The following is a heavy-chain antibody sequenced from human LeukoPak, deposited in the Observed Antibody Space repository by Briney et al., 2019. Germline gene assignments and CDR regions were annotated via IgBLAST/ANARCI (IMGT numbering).Heavy chain of an antibody. V-gene: IGHV3-30*18. D-gene: IGHD3-10*01. J-gene: IGHJ6*02. CDR1: GFPFSSYG. Sequence: PGWSLRLSFAASGFPFSSYGMHWVRQAPCKGLEWVAVTSYDGTNKYYADSLKGRFTISRDNSKNTLYLQMNSLRAEDTAVYYCAKGYYASTTNSYYYGMDVWGQGTAVTVSS. CDR3: AKGYYASTTNSYYYGMDV. CDR2: TSYDGTNK.